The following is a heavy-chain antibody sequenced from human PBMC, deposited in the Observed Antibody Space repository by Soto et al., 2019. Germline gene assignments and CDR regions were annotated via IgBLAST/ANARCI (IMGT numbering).Heavy chain of an antibody. CDR1: GFTFSSYG. J-gene: IGHJ4*02. D-gene: IGHD5-18*01. V-gene: IGHV3-30*03. Sequence: QVQLVESGGGVVQPGRSLRLSCAASGFTFSSYGMHWVRQAPGKGLEWVAVISYDGSNKYYADSVKGRFTISRDNSKNTVYLQRSSLRAEDTAVYYCARGGWGGFSYGPKSLFDYWGQGTLVTVSS. CDR3: ARGGWGGFSYGPKSLFDY. CDR2: ISYDGSNK.